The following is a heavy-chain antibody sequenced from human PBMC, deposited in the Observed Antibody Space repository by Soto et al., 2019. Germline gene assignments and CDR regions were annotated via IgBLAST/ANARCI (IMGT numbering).Heavy chain of an antibody. CDR1: GFTFSSYS. CDR3: ARSPNGYSSSWTPGEIDY. D-gene: IGHD6-13*01. J-gene: IGHJ4*02. Sequence: GGSLRLSCAASGFTFSSYSMNWVRQAPGKGLEWVSYISSSSSTIYYADSVKGRFTISRDNAKNSLYLQMNSLRAEDTAVYYCARSPNGYSSSWTPGEIDYWGQGTLVTVSS. V-gene: IGHV3-48*01. CDR2: ISSSSSTI.